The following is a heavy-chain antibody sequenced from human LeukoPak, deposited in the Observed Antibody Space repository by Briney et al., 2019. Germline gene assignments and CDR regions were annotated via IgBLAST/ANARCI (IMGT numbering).Heavy chain of an antibody. CDR3: ARDRGSSGWYFAFDI. D-gene: IGHD6-19*01. V-gene: IGHV3-30-3*01. CDR2: ISYDGSNK. J-gene: IGHJ3*02. CDR1: GSTFSSYA. Sequence: GGSLRLSCAASGSTFSSYAMSWVRQAPGKGLEWVAVISYDGSNKYYADSVKGRFTISRDNSKNTLYLQMNSLRAEDTAVYYCARDRGSSGWYFAFDIWGQGTMVTVSS.